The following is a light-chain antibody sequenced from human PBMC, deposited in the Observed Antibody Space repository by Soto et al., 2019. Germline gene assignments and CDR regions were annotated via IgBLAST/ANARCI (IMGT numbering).Light chain of an antibody. J-gene: IGKJ4*01. CDR2: DAS. CDR3: QQYNGY. CDR1: QSISKW. V-gene: IGKV1-5*01. Sequence: DIRMTQSPSTLSASVGDRVTITCRASQSISKWLAWYQQKPGKVPKVLIYDASILASGVPSRFSGSGSGTEFTFIISSLQPDDFATYYCQQYNGYFGGGTKVEIK.